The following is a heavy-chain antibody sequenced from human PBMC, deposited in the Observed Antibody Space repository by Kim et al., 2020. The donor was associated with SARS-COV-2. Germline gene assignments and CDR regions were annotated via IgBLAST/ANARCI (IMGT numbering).Heavy chain of an antibody. D-gene: IGHD6-13*01. CDR3: ARGGIAAAGTIDY. J-gene: IGHJ4*02. V-gene: IGHV6-1*01. Sequence: YSVTVKSRITINPDTSKNQFSLQLTSVTPEDTAVYYCARGGIAAAGTIDYWGQGTLVTVSS.